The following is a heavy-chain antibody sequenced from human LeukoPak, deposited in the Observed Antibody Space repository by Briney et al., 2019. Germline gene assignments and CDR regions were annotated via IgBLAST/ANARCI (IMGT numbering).Heavy chain of an antibody. V-gene: IGHV4-4*07. D-gene: IGHD6-13*01. CDR2: IYTSGSP. J-gene: IGHJ2*01. CDR1: SGSISSYD. CDR3: ARLTSSWHQDWYFDP. Sequence: SETLSLTCTVSSGSISSYDWSWIRQPAGKGLEWIGRIYTSGSPNYNPSLKSRVTMSVDTSKNQFSLKLSSVTAADTAVYYCARLTSSWHQDWYFDPWGRGTLVTVSS.